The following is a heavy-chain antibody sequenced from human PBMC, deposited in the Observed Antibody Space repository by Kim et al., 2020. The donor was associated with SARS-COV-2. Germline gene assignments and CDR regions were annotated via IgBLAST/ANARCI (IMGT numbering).Heavy chain of an antibody. J-gene: IGHJ4*02. CDR3: TRSADPGIAAAGDY. Sequence: YAESVKGRFTIARDNAKNSLDLQMNSLRADDTALYYCTRSADPGIAAAGDYWGQGTLVTVSS. V-gene: IGHV3-20*03. D-gene: IGHD6-13*01.